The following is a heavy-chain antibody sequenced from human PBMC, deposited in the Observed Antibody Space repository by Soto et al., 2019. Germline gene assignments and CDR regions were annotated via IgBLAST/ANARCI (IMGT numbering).Heavy chain of an antibody. CDR3: ARDPGDVVVTAIFDY. D-gene: IGHD2-21*02. CDR1: GLTFSSYG. Sequence: PGGSLRLSCAASGLTFSSYGMHWVRQAPGKGLEWVAVIWYDGSNKYYADSVKGRFTISRDNSKNTLYLQMNSLRAEDTAVYYCARDPGDVVVTAIFDYWGQGTLVTVSS. V-gene: IGHV3-33*01. J-gene: IGHJ4*02. CDR2: IWYDGSNK.